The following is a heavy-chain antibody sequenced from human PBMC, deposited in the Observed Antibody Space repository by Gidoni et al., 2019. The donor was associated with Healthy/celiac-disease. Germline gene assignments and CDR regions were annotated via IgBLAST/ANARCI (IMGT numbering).Heavy chain of an antibody. CDR3: AKGFWSGFDY. CDR1: GFTFSSYA. CDR2: ISGSGGST. Sequence: EVQLLESGGGLVQPGGSLGLSGEATGFTFSSYAMSWVRQAPGKGLEWVSAISGSGGSTYYADSVKGLFTISRDNSKNTLYLQMNSLRAEDTAVYYCAKGFWSGFDYWGQGTLVTVSS. J-gene: IGHJ4*02. V-gene: IGHV3-23*01. D-gene: IGHD3-3*01.